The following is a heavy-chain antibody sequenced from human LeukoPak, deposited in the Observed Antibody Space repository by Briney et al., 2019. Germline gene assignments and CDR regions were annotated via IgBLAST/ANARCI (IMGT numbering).Heavy chain of an antibody. CDR2: IYYSGST. CDR3: ARVLSSGYYADY. CDR1: GGSISSSSYY. D-gene: IGHD3-22*01. J-gene: IGHJ4*02. V-gene: IGHV4-39*07. Sequence: SETLSLTCTVSGGSISSSSYYWGWIRQPPGKGLEWIGSIYYSGSTYYNPSLKSRVTISVDTSKNQFSLKLSSVTAADTAVYYCARVLSSGYYADYWGQGTLVTVS.